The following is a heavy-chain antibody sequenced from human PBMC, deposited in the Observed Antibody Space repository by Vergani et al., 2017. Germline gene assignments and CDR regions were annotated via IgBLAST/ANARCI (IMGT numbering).Heavy chain of an antibody. D-gene: IGHD4-23*01. Sequence: QVQLQESGPGLVKPSETLSLTCTVSGGSISSYYWGWIRQPPGKGLEWIGSIYYSGSTYYNPSLKSRVTISVDTSKNQFSLKLSSVTAADTAVYYCARSHGGGNTGVGYWGQGTLVTVSS. CDR2: IYYSGST. CDR3: ARSHGGGNTGVGY. CDR1: GGSISSYY. J-gene: IGHJ4*02. V-gene: IGHV4-39*07.